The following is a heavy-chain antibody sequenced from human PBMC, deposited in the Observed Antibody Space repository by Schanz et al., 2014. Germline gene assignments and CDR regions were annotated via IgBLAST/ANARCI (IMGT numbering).Heavy chain of an antibody. D-gene: IGHD3-10*02. J-gene: IGHJ4*02. Sequence: EVQLVESGGGLVQPGGSLRLSCAVSGFIVRSNYMTWVRQAPGKGLEWVSFVHPGGSTYYPDSVKGRFTISRDSSKNTFYLQMNSLSPEDTAIYYCAKNQYDDVDLSSFYFDFWGQGTLVTVSS. CDR1: GFIVRSNY. CDR3: AKNQYDDVDLSSFYFDF. V-gene: IGHV3-66*01. CDR2: VHPGGST.